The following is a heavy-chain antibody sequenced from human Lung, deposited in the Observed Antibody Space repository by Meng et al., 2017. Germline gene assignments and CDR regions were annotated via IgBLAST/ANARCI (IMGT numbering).Heavy chain of an antibody. D-gene: IGHD1-26*01. CDR2: IFHSGST. CDR3: ARFDISSSGRGDY. J-gene: IGHJ4*02. Sequence: QVQLQEVGPGLVKPSGTLALTCAVSGGSITSSTWWSWVRQTPGKGLEWFGEIFHSGSTNYNPPLESRVTISVDKSKNQFSLKVYSVTAADTATYYCARFDISSSGRGDYWGQGILVTVSS. CDR1: GGSITSSTW. V-gene: IGHV4-4*02.